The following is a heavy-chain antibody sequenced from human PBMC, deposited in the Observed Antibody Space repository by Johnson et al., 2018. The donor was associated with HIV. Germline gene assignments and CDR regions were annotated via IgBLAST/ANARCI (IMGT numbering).Heavy chain of an antibody. D-gene: IGHD6-19*01. CDR3: ARDRHTVPGPDAFDI. J-gene: IGHJ3*02. CDR1: GFTFSRFG. V-gene: IGHV3-30*02. Sequence: QVQLVESRGGVVQPGGSLRLSCETSGFTFSRFGMHWVRQAPGKGLEWVAFIRYDGTNRFYADSVKGRFTISRDNAKSTLYLQLNSLRAEDTAVYYCARDRHTVPGPDAFDIWGQGTMVTVSS. CDR2: IRYDGTNR.